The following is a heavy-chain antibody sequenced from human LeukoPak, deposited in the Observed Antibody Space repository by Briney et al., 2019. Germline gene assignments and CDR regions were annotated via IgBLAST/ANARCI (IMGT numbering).Heavy chain of an antibody. Sequence: GSLRLSCAASGFTFSNYWMHWVRQAPGKGLVWVSRINSDGSSTTYADSVKGRFTISRDNAKNTLYLQMNSLRAEDTAVYYCARGGHCSSTSCYPYNWFDPWGQGTLVTVSS. CDR3: ARGGHCSSTSCYPYNWFDP. CDR2: INSDGSST. CDR1: GFTFSNYW. V-gene: IGHV3-74*01. J-gene: IGHJ5*02. D-gene: IGHD2-2*01.